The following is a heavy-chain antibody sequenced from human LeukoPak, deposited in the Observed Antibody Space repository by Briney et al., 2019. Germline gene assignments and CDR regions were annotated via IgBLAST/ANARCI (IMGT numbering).Heavy chain of an antibody. V-gene: IGHV4-34*01. CDR3: ARGWDQPTKRSGSGGSSERLGFDP. J-gene: IGHJ5*02. Sequence: SETLSLTCAVYGGSFSGYYWSWIRQPPGKGLEWIGEINHSGSTNYNPSLKSRVTISVDTSKNQFSLKLSSVTAADTAVYYCARGWDQPTKRSGSGGSSERLGFDPWGQGTLVTVSS. CDR1: GGSFSGYY. CDR2: INHSGST. D-gene: IGHD2-15*01.